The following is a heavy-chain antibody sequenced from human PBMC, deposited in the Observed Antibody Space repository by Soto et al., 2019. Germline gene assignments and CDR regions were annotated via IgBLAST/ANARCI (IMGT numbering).Heavy chain of an antibody. CDR1: GGTFSSYA. D-gene: IGHD2-2*01. V-gene: IGHV1-69*12. CDR3: ASNHRPAGKRYYFDY. J-gene: IGHJ4*02. Sequence: QVQLVQSGAEVKKPGSSVKVSCKASGGTFSSYAISWVRQAPGQGLEWMGEIIPIFGTANYAQKLQGRVTIXXDXSXXTAYMELSSLRSEDTAVYYCASNHRPAGKRYYFDYWGQGTLVTVSS. CDR2: IIPIFGTA.